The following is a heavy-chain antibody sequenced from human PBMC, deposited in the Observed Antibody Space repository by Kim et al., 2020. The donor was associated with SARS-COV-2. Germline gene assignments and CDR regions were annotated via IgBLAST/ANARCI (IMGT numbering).Heavy chain of an antibody. V-gene: IGHV3-23*03. CDR3: AKDSGGGYYYYYGVDV. Sequence: GGSLRLSCTASGFTFSSYGMNWVRQAPGKGLEWVSVIYTGAVSTYYADSVKGRFTISREDSKNTLYLQMNSLRAEDTAVYYCAKDSGGGYYYYYGVDVWGQGSTVTVP. CDR1: GFTFSSYG. D-gene: IGHD3-10*01. J-gene: IGHJ6*01. CDR2: IYTGAVST.